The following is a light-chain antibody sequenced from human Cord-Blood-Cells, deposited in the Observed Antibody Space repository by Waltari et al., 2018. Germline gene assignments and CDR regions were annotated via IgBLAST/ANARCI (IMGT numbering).Light chain of an antibody. CDR1: QGLLHSNGYNY. CDR2: LGS. CDR3: MQALQTSYT. Sequence: DIVMTQSPLSLPVTPGEPASISCRSSQGLLHSNGYNYLDWYLQKPGQSPQLLIYLGSNRASGVPARFSGSGSGTDFTLKISRVEAEDVGVYYCMQALQTSYTFGQGTKLEIK. V-gene: IGKV2-28*01. J-gene: IGKJ2*01.